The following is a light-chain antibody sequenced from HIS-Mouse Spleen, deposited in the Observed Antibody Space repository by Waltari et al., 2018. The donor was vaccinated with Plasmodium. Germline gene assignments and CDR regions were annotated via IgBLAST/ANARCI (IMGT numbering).Light chain of an antibody. CDR3: YSTDSSGNHRV. J-gene: IGLJ3*02. CDR2: EDS. V-gene: IGLV3-10*01. Sequence: SYELTQPPSVSVPPGQTARITCSGDALPKKYAYGYQQKSGQAPVLVIYEDSKRPSGIPERFSGSSSGTMATLTISGAQVEDEADYYCYSTDSSGNHRVFGGGTKLTVL. CDR1: ALPKKY.